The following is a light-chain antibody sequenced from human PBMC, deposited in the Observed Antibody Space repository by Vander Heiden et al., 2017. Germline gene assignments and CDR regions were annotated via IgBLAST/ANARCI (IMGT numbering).Light chain of an antibody. CDR3: QSWDSNNRGVV. Sequence: SYDLTQPASVSVSPAQTAPITRSGSISGYKAASRYPQNPGQSPVLVIYQDSQRPSGIPERFSGSNSGNTATLTISGTQAMDEDAYYCQSWDSNNRGVVFGGGTHLTVL. J-gene: IGLJ2*01. CDR2: QDS. V-gene: IGLV3-1*01. CDR1: ISGYKA.